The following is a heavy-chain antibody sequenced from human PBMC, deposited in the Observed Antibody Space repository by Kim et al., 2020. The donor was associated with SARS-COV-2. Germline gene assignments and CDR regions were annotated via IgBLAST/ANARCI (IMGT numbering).Heavy chain of an antibody. Sequence: DTRYTPSFQGQVTISADKSISTAYLQWSSLKASDTAMYYCARQGGTTVDPWGQGTLVTVSS. V-gene: IGHV5-51*01. D-gene: IGHD1-7*01. CDR3: ARQGGTTVDP. CDR2: DT. J-gene: IGHJ5*02.